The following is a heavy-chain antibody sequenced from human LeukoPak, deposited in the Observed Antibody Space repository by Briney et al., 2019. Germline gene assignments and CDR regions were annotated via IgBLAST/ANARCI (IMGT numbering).Heavy chain of an antibody. V-gene: IGHV3-30*18. CDR3: AKTLAFFDY. J-gene: IGHJ4*02. CDR1: GFTVSSYG. CDR2: ISYDGSNK. Sequence: GGSLRLSCAASGFTVSSYGMHWVRQAPGKGLEWVAVISYDGSNKYYADSVKGRFTISRDNSKNTLYLQMNSLRAEDTAVYYCAKTLAFFDYWGQGTLVTVSS.